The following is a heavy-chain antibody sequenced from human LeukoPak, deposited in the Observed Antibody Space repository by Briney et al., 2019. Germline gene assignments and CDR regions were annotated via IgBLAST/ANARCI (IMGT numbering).Heavy chain of an antibody. V-gene: IGHV3-30-3*01. CDR2: ISNDGSNI. D-gene: IGHD1-26*01. CDR1: GFTFSSYA. J-gene: IGHJ4*02. Sequence: GGSLRLSCAASGFTFSSYAMHWVRQAPGKGLEWVSVISNDGSNIYYADSVKGRFTIARDNSKDTLYLQMNSVTAEDSAVYYCARELGAGEAVDDWGQGTLVT. CDR3: ARELGAGEAVDD.